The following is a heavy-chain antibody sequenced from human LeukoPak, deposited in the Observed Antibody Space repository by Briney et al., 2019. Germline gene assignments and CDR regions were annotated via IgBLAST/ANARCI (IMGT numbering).Heavy chain of an antibody. V-gene: IGHV3-74*01. CDR3: ARENQYDRSDYYLGKPDY. Sequence: PGGSQGLSRAASGFTFSSFLTHGVSQAPGKGLVWVSRINSDGSSTIYADSVKGRFTISRDNAKNTLYLQMNSLRAEDTAVYYCARENQYDRSDYYLGKPDYWGGRTVVSVSS. D-gene: IGHD3-22*01. CDR2: INSDGSST. J-gene: IGHJ4*02. CDR1: GFTFSSFL.